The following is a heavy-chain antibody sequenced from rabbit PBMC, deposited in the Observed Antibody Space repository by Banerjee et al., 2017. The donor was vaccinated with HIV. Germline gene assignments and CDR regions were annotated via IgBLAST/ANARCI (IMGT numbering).Heavy chain of an antibody. CDR3: ARGVGAIGYYNL. CDR1: GFDFSSNA. D-gene: IGHD1-1*01. Sequence: QSLEESGGDLVKPGASLTLTCTASGFDFSSNAMCWVRQAPGKGLEWIAAISAGSSGSTCYASWAKGRFTISKTSSTTVTLQMTSLTAADTATYFCARGVGAIGYYNLWGPGTLVTVS. J-gene: IGHJ4*01. V-gene: IGHV1S40*01. CDR2: ISAGSSGST.